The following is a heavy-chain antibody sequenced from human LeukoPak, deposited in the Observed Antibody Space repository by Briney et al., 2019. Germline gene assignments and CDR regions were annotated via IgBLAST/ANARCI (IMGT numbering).Heavy chain of an antibody. CDR3: ATWKRNIVVVPAAQANFDY. CDR2: IWYDGSNK. D-gene: IGHD2-2*01. CDR1: GFTFSSYG. Sequence: QPGGSLRLSCAASGFTFSSYGMHWVRQAPGKGLEWVAVIWYDGSNKYYADSVKGRFTISRDNSKNTLYLQMNSLRAEDTAVYYCATWKRNIVVVPAAQANFDYWGQGTLVTVSS. J-gene: IGHJ4*02. V-gene: IGHV3-30*02.